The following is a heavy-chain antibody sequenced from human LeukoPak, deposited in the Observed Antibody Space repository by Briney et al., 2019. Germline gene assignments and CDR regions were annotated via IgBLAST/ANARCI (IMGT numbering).Heavy chain of an antibody. Sequence: SQTLSLTCAISGDSVSSNSAAWNWFRQSPSRGLEWLGRTYYRSKWHSYYAPSVKSRITINPDTSKNQFSLQLKSVTPEDTAVYYCARMVGLVSDFWGQGTLVTVSS. V-gene: IGHV6-1*01. CDR3: ARMVGLVSDF. J-gene: IGHJ4*02. CDR2: TYYRSKWHS. CDR1: GDSVSSNSAA. D-gene: IGHD3-10*01.